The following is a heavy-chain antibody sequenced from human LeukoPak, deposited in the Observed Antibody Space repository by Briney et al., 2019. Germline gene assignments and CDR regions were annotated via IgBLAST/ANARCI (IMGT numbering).Heavy chain of an antibody. V-gene: IGHV3-7*05. Sequence: PGGSLILSCAASGFTFSSYWMSWVRQAPGKGLEWVANIKQDGSEKYYVDSVKGRFTISRDNAKNSLYLQMNSLRAEDTAVYYCARDIVPKPGIAAAGISNWFDPWGQGTLVTVSS. CDR3: ARDIVPKPGIAAAGISNWFDP. CDR2: IKQDGSEK. CDR1: GFTFSSYW. D-gene: IGHD6-13*01. J-gene: IGHJ5*02.